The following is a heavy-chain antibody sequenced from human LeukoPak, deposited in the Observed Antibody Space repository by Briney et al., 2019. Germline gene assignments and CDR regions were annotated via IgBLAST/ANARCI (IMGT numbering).Heavy chain of an antibody. CDR2: ISGSSTYI. D-gene: IGHD6-13*01. CDR1: GFTFSSYS. J-gene: IGHJ3*02. Sequence: PGGSLRLSCAASGFTFSSYSINWARQAPGKGLEWVSSISGSSTYIYYADSVKGRFTISIDNAKNSLYLQLSSLRADDTAVYYCARAPPGSSIFAFDIWGQGTMVTVSS. V-gene: IGHV3-21*01. CDR3: ARAPPGSSIFAFDI.